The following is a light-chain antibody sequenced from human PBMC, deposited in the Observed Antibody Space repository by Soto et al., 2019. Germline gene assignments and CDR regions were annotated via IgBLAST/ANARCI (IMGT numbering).Light chain of an antibody. CDR2: EGS. Sequence: QSVLTQPASVSGSPGQSITMSCTGTSNDVGNYNLVSWYQQHPGKAPKLMIYEGSKRPSGVSNRFSGSKSGNTASLTISGLQDEDEADYYCCSYAGSRSWVFGGGTKLTVL. V-gene: IGLV2-23*01. J-gene: IGLJ3*02. CDR3: CSYAGSRSWV. CDR1: SNDVGNYNL.